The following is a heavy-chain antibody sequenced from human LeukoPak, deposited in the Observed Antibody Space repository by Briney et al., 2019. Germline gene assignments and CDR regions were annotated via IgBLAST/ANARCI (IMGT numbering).Heavy chain of an antibody. CDR3: ASIDSGSYLKTDY. V-gene: IGHV4-39*01. D-gene: IGHD1-26*01. Sequence: VSIYYSATTYYNPSLKSRVTISVDTSKNQFSLKLSSVTAADTAVYYCASIDSGSYLKTDYWGQGTLVTVSS. J-gene: IGHJ4*02. CDR2: IYYSATT.